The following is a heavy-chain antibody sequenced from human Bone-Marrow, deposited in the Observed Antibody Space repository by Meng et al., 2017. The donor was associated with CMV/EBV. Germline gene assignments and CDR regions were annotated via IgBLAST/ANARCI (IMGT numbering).Heavy chain of an antibody. V-gene: IGHV3-21*01. CDR3: ARGGSGSPDY. D-gene: IGHD1-26*01. J-gene: IGHJ4*02. CDR1: GFTFSTYT. Sequence: GGSLRLSCAASGFTFSTYTMNWVRQAPGKGLEWVSSITSSSCYIFYTDSVKGRFTNSRDNPKISLYLQMNSLRAEDTAVYYCARGGSGSPDYWGQGPLVTLYS. CDR2: ITSSSCYI.